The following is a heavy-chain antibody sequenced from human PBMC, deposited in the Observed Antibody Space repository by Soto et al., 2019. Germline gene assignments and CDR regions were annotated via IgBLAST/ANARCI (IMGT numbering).Heavy chain of an antibody. CDR2: VYYTGRS. CDR1: GGSISPYY. V-gene: IGHV4-59*01. J-gene: IGHJ4*01. D-gene: IGHD6-19*01. CDR3: AREAVADGARRWFDY. Sequence: QVQLQESGPGLVTPSETLSLTCSVSGGSISPYYWDWIRQSPGKGLEWIGYVYYTGRSNYNPSLKSRVAISLDTSKGQFSLELRSVTAADTGVYFCAREAVADGARRWFDYWGHGTLVTVSS.